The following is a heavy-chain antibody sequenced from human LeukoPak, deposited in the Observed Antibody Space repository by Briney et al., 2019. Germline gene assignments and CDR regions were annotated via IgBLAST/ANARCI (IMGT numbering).Heavy chain of an antibody. Sequence: GGSLRLSCAASGFTFSTYEMNWVRQAPGKGLEWLSYISSSGNTIFYADSVKGRFTISRDNAKNSLYLQMNSPRAEDTAVYYCARDSSSSWVYWGQGTLVTVSS. J-gene: IGHJ4*02. CDR3: ARDSSSSWVY. CDR2: ISSSGNTI. CDR1: GFTFSTYE. V-gene: IGHV3-48*03. D-gene: IGHD6-6*01.